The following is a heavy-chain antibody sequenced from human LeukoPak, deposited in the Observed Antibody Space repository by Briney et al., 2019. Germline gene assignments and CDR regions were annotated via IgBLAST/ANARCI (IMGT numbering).Heavy chain of an antibody. J-gene: IGHJ1*01. Sequence: ASVKVSCKASGYSFTGNYMHWVRQAPGQGLEWMGWINPNCGDTNFAQKFQGRVTMTRDTSISTVYMELSRLRSDDTAVFYCARGYYDSSDFEYLQHWGQGTLVTVSS. V-gene: IGHV1-2*02. CDR2: INPNCGDT. D-gene: IGHD3-22*01. CDR1: GYSFTGNY. CDR3: ARGYYDSSDFEYLQH.